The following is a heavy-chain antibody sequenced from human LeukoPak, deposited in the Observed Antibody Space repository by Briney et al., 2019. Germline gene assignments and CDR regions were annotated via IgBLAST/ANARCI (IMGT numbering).Heavy chain of an antibody. CDR1: GFTFSSYS. V-gene: IGHV3-21*01. D-gene: IGHD2-2*01. Sequence: GGSLRLSCAASGFTFSSYSMNWVRQAPGKGLEWVSSISSSSSHIYYADSVKGRFTISRDNAKNSLYLQMNSLRAEDTAVYYCARDPHYCSSTSCSLYYFDYWGQGTLVTVSS. CDR2: ISSSSSHI. J-gene: IGHJ4*02. CDR3: ARDPHYCSSTSCSLYYFDY.